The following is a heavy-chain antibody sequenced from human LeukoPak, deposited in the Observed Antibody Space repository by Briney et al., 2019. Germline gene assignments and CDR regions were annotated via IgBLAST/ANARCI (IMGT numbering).Heavy chain of an antibody. D-gene: IGHD3-22*01. J-gene: IGHJ4*02. CDR1: GFTFSGYW. CDR2: INLDGSVI. CDR3: ATSDASSGSD. V-gene: IGHV3-7*01. Sequence: PGGSLRLSCAASGFTFSGYWMSWVRQAPGKGLEWVANINLDGSVIHYVDSAKGRFTISRDNAKNSLYLQMNYLRAEDRALYYCATSDASSGSDWGQGTLVTVSS.